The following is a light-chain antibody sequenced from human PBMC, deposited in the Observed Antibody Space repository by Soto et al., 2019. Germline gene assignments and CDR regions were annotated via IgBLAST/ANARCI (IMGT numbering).Light chain of an antibody. Sequence: DIQMTQSPSPLSASVGDRVYITCRTSQSISSYLNWYQAKPGKAPKLLIYDASTLESGVPSRFSGSGSGTDFTLTISSLQPEDSATYYCQHSYSTPPFTFGPGTRVDI. CDR3: QHSYSTPPFT. CDR2: DAS. V-gene: IGKV1-39*01. CDR1: QSISSY. J-gene: IGKJ3*01.